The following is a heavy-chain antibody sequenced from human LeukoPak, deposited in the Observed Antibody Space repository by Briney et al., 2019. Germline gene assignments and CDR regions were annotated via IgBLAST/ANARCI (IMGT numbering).Heavy chain of an antibody. Sequence: ASVKVSCKASGYTFTSYDINWVRQATGQGLEWMGWTNPNSGNTGYAQKFQGRVTITRNTSISTAYMELSSLRSEDTAVYYCARGGRGLYCSSTSCYSDAFDIWGQGTMVTVSS. V-gene: IGHV1-8*03. J-gene: IGHJ3*02. CDR2: TNPNSGNT. CDR1: GYTFTSYD. D-gene: IGHD2-2*01. CDR3: ARGGRGLYCSSTSCYSDAFDI.